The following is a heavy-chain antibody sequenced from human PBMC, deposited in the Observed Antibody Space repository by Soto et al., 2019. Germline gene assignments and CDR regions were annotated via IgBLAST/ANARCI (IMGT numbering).Heavy chain of an antibody. J-gene: IGHJ4*02. CDR3: ERPRGSWYLFDY. Sequence: SETLSLTCTVSGGSIRGSSYYWGWIRQPPGKGLELIGSIYYSGSTYYNPSLKSRVTISVDTSKNQFSLKLSSVTAADTAVYYCERPRGSWYLFDYWGQGTLVTVSS. D-gene: IGHD6-13*01. CDR1: GGSIRGSSYY. CDR2: IYYSGST. V-gene: IGHV4-39*01.